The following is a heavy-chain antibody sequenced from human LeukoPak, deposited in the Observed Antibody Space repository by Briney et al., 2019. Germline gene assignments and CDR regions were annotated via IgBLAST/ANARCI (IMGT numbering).Heavy chain of an antibody. CDR1: GGSFSGYY. V-gene: IGHV4-34*01. D-gene: IGHD6-13*01. CDR2: INHSGST. CDR3: ARVAAAGCRY. J-gene: IGHJ4*02. Sequence: SQTLSLTCPVYGGSFSGYYWSWNRQPPGKGLEWIGEINHSGSTNYNPSLKSRVTISVDTSKNQFSLKLSSVTAADTAVYYCARVAAAGCRYWGQGTLVTVSS.